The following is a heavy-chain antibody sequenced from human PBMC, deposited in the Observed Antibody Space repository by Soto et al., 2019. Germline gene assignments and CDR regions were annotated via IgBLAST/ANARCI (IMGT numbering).Heavy chain of an antibody. CDR2: ISGGGDNT. Sequence: GGSLRLSCEASGFTFSNFVMTWVRQAPGKGLEWVSSISGGGDNTYYADSVQGRFTISRDNSDNTLDLQMNSLRAADTAVYFCAKSTLFNHFYGMDVWGPGTTVTVSS. V-gene: IGHV3-23*01. CDR1: GFTFSNFV. J-gene: IGHJ6*02. CDR3: AKSTLFNHFYGMDV.